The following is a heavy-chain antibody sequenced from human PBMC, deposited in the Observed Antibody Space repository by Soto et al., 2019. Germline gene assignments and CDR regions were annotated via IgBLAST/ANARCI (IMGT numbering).Heavy chain of an antibody. CDR1: GGTFSSYA. Sequence: QVQLVQSGAEVKKPGSSVKVSCKASGGTFSSYAISWVRQAPGQGLKWMGGIIPIFGTANYAQKFQGRVTITADESTSTAYMELSSLRSEDTAVYYCARGLSAARRGDYYYGMDVWGQGTTVTVSS. D-gene: IGHD6-6*01. CDR2: IIPIFGTA. J-gene: IGHJ6*02. CDR3: ARGLSAARRGDYYYGMDV. V-gene: IGHV1-69*01.